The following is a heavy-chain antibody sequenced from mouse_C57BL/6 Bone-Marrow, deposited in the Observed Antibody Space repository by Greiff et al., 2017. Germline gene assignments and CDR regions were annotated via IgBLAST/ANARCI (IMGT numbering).Heavy chain of an antibody. CDR2: ISSGSSTI. CDR3: ARSYYYGSSLSYAMDY. CDR1: GFTFSDYG. Sequence: VQLQQSGGGLVKPGGSLKLSCAASGFTFSDYGMHWVRQAPEKGLEWVAYISSGSSTIYYADTVKGRFTISRDNAKNTLFLQMTSLRSEDTAMYYCARSYYYGSSLSYAMDYWGQGTSVTVSS. V-gene: IGHV5-17*01. J-gene: IGHJ4*01. D-gene: IGHD1-1*01.